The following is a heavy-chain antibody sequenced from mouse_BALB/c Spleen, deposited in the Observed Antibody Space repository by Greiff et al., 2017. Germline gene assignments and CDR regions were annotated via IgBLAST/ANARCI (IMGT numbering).Heavy chain of an antibody. CDR2: IYPYNGGT. Sequence: EVQLQESGPELVKPGASVKISCKASGYTFTDYNMHWVKQSHGKSLEWIGYIYPYNGGTGYNQKFKSKATLTVDNSSSTAYMELRSLTSEDSAVYYCASYDYGSSLGFAYWGQGTLVTVSA. CDR3: ASYDYGSSLGFAY. V-gene: IGHV1S29*02. J-gene: IGHJ3*01. CDR1: GYTFTDYN. D-gene: IGHD1-1*01.